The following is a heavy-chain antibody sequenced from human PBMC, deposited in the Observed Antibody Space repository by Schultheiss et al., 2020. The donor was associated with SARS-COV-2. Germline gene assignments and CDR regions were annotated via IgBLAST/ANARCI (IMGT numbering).Heavy chain of an antibody. CDR3: ARGATVTTRPYYYYGMDV. CDR2: ISAGGGST. D-gene: IGHD4-11*01. J-gene: IGHJ6*02. V-gene: IGHV3-23*01. CDR1: AFTFSSHA. Sequence: GGSLRLSCAASAFTFSSHAMSWVRQAPGKGLKWVSVISAGGGSTYYADSVQGRFTISRDNSKNTVYLLMNSLRAEDTAVYYCARGATVTTRPYYYYGMDVWGQGTTVTVSS.